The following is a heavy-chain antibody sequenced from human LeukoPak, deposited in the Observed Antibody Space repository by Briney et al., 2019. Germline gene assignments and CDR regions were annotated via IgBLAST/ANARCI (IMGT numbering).Heavy chain of an antibody. CDR1: GGTFSSYA. CDR3: AREAYYYDSSGYYYVKLAEYFQH. Sequence: GASVKVSCKASGGTFSSYAISWVRQAPGQGLEWMGRIIPIFGTANYAQKFQGRVTITTDESTSTAYMELSSLRSEDTAVYYCAREAYYYDSSGYYYVKLAEYFQHWGQGTLVTVSS. V-gene: IGHV1-69*05. CDR2: IIPIFGTA. D-gene: IGHD3-22*01. J-gene: IGHJ1*01.